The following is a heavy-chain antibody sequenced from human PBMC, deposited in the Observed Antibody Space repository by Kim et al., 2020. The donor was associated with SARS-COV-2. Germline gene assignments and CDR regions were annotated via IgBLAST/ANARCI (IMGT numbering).Heavy chain of an antibody. Sequence: GGSLRLSCAASGFTFSSYAMHWVRQAPGKGLEWVAVISYDGSNKYYADSVKGRFTISRDNSTNTLYLQMNSLRAEDTAVYYCARAYDSSGYYQRTDYWGQGTLVTVSS. CDR1: GFTFSSYA. J-gene: IGHJ4*02. D-gene: IGHD3-22*01. V-gene: IGHV3-30*04. CDR2: ISYDGSNK. CDR3: ARAYDSSGYYQRTDY.